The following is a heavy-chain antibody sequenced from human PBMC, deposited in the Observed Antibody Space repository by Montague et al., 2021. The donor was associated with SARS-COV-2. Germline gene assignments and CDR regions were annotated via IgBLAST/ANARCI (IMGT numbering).Heavy chain of an antibody. J-gene: IGHJ4*02. CDR2: ISSRGSYI. CDR1: EFAFSNYS. Sequence: SRRLSCAPSEFAFSNYSMNWVRQAPGKGLEWVSSISSRGSYIYYADSLKGRFTISRDNAKNSLYLQLNNLRAEDAAVYYCAREGGTPGATLDSWGQGTLVTVSS. CDR3: AREGGTPGATLDS. V-gene: IGHV3-21*01. D-gene: IGHD1-14*01.